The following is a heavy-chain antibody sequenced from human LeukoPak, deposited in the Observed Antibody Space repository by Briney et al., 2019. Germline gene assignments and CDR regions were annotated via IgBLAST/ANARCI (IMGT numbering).Heavy chain of an antibody. CDR1: GGSFSGYQ. J-gene: IGHJ4*02. D-gene: IGHD3-10*01. CDR2: INHSGSA. V-gene: IGHV4-34*01. CDR3: ARRSSDSWGHYNGWFFDD. Sequence: SETLSLTCAVYGGSFSGYQWSWIRQPPGKGLEWIGEINHSGSANYNPSLKSRVTMSVDTSKKQFSLKLSSVTAADTAVYYCARRSSDSWGHYNGWFFDDWGQGTLVAVSS.